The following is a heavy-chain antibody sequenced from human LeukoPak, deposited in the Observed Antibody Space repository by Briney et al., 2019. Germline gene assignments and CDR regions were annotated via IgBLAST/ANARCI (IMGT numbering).Heavy chain of an antibody. CDR3: AKSGYNRFDY. V-gene: IGHV3-23*01. CDR2: FSGSGGST. J-gene: IGHJ4*02. CDR1: GFTFSSYA. Sequence: GGSLRLSCAASGFTFSSYAMSWVRQAPGKGLEWVSSFSGSGGSTYYADSVKGRFSISRDNSKNTLYLQMNSLRAEDTAVYYCAKSGYNRFDYWGQGTLVTVSS. D-gene: IGHD5-24*01.